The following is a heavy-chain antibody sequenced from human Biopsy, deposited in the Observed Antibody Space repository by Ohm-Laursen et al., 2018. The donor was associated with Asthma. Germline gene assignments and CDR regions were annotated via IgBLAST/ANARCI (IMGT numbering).Heavy chain of an antibody. D-gene: IGHD4-17*01. J-gene: IGHJ5*02. CDR2: IYYGGST. Sequence: SQTLSLTWTVSGDSINIGDYYWSWIRQHPVTGLEWIGYIYYGGSTYYNPSLKSRVSISLDTSKNQFSLSLTSVTAADTAVYYCARTTYGDDGFDPWGQGTLVTVSS. CDR3: ARTTYGDDGFDP. V-gene: IGHV4-31*02. CDR1: GDSINIGDYY.